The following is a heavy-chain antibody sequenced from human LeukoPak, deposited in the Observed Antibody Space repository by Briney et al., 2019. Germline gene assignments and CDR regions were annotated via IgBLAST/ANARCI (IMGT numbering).Heavy chain of an antibody. CDR1: GYTFTGYY. CDR2: INPYSGDT. V-gene: IGHV1-2*02. J-gene: IGHJ4*02. Sequence: GASVKVSCEASGYTFTGYYMHWVRQAPGQGLEWRAWINPYSGDTNYAQKFQGSVTMTRDTSISPAYMELSRLRSDEPAVYYCERPYCNVRACHDYFDYWGQGTLVTVSS. CDR3: ERPYCNVRACHDYFDY. D-gene: IGHD2/OR15-2a*01.